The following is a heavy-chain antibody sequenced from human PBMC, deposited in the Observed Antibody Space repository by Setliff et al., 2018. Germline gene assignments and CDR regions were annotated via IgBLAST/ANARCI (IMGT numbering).Heavy chain of an antibody. V-gene: IGHV3-7*01. CDR2: INQDASEK. J-gene: IGHJ4*02. Sequence: PGGSLRLSCAASGFTFSSYSMNWVRQAPGKGLEWVANINQDASEKDYVDSVKGRFTISRDNARNSLYLQMNSLRAEDTAMYYCATAGRLARADNWGQGTLVTVSS. CDR3: ATAGRLARADN. D-gene: IGHD6-19*01. CDR1: GFTFSSYS.